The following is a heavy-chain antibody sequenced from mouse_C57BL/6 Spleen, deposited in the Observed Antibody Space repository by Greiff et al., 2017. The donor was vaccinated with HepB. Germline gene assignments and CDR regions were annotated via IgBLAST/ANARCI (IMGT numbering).Heavy chain of an antibody. D-gene: IGHD1-2*01. CDR1: GYSITSGYY. V-gene: IGHV3-6*01. CDR3: AREGHTTALDY. CDR2: ISYDGSN. Sequence: EVQLQQSGPGLVKPSQSLSLTCSVTGYSITSGYYWNWIRQFPGNKLEWMGYISYDGSNNYNPSLKNRISITRDTSKNQFFLKLNSVTTEDTATYYCAREGHTTALDYWGQGTTLTVSS. J-gene: IGHJ2*01.